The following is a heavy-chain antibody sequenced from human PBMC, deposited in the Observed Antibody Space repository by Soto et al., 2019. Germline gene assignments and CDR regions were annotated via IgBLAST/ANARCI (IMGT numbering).Heavy chain of an antibody. CDR3: ARDLRGGMDV. Sequence: SLRLSCAASGFTFSSYAMHWVRQAPGKGLEWVAVISYDGSNKYYADSVKGRFTISRDNSKNTLYLQMNSLRAEDTAVYYCARDLRGGMDVWGQGTTVTVSS. D-gene: IGHD3-10*01. V-gene: IGHV3-30-3*01. CDR1: GFTFSSYA. J-gene: IGHJ6*02. CDR2: ISYDGSNK.